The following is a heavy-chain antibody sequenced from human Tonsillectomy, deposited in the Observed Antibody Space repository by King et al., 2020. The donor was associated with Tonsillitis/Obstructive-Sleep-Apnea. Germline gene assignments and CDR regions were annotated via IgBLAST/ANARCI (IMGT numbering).Heavy chain of an antibody. Sequence: QLQESGPGLVKPSETLSLTCTVSGGSISSYYWSWLRQPPGKGLEWIGYIYYSGSTNYNPSLKSRVTISVDTSKNQFSLKLSSVTAADTAVYYCARRDCSSTSCYGRWFDPWGQGTLVTVSS. V-gene: IGHV4-59*08. CDR2: IYYSGST. CDR1: GGSISSYY. J-gene: IGHJ5*02. CDR3: ARRDCSSTSCYGRWFDP. D-gene: IGHD2-2*01.